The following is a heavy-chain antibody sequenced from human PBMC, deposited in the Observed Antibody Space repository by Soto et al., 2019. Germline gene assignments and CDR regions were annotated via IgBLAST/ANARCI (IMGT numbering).Heavy chain of an antibody. V-gene: IGHV3-11*01. CDR3: ARDPLAYASYCDN. J-gene: IGHJ4*02. CDR1: GFTFRNYY. Sequence: QVQLVESGGGLVKPGGSLRLSCAASGFTFRNYYMSWIRQPPGKGLEWVSYISNTSDATYYSDSVKGRFTISRDNAKNSLYLQMNSLRADDTAVYYCARDPLAYASYCDNWGQGTLVTVSS. D-gene: IGHD2-8*01. CDR2: ISNTSDAT.